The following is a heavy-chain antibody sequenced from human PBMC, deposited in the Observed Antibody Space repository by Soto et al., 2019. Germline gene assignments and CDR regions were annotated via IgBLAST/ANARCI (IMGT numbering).Heavy chain of an antibody. CDR2: ISSDGRST. Sequence: GGWLGLCCSASGFIFSIYAMHGFRQAPGKGLEHVSAISSDGRSTSYADSVKGRFTISRADSKNTLYLQMSSLRPEDTAVYYCVKGTAWMQNWFDSWGPGTLVTVSS. D-gene: IGHD2-21*02. V-gene: IGHV3-64D*06. CDR3: VKGTAWMQNWFDS. J-gene: IGHJ5*01. CDR1: GFIFSIYA.